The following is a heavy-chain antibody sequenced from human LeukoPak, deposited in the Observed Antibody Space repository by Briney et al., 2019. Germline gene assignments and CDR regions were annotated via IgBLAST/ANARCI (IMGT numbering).Heavy chain of an antibody. V-gene: IGHV3-15*01. Sequence: PGGSLRLSCAAFGFTFSNAWMSWVRQAPGKGLEWVGRIKSKTDGGTTDYAAPVKGRFTISRDDSKNTLYLQMNSLKTEDTAVYYCTTDGDLYWYMDVWGKGTTVTVSS. D-gene: IGHD4-17*01. CDR3: TTDGDLYWYMDV. CDR1: GFTFSNAW. CDR2: IKSKTDGGTT. J-gene: IGHJ6*03.